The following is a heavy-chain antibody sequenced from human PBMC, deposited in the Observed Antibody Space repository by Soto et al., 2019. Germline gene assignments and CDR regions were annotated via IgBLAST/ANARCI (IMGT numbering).Heavy chain of an antibody. CDR2: ISYDGSNK. CDR1: GFTFSSYA. Sequence: GGSLRLSCAASGFTFSSYAMHWVRQAPGKGLEWVAVISYDGSNKYYADSVKGRFTISRDNSKNTLYLQMNSLRAEDTAVYYCARSPLTGIQLWSPIDYWGQGTLVTVSS. V-gene: IGHV3-30-3*01. D-gene: IGHD5-18*01. CDR3: ARSPLTGIQLWSPIDY. J-gene: IGHJ4*02.